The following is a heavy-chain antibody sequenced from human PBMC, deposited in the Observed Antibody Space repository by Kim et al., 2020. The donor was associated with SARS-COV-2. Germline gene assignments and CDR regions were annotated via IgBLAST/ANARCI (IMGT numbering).Heavy chain of an antibody. CDR3: AGNEYTDYYYYGMDV. CDR1: GGSISSGDYY. V-gene: IGHV4-30-4*01. Sequence: SETLSLTCTVSGGSISSGDYYWSWIRQPPGKGLEWIGYIYYSGSTYYNPSLKSRVTISVDTYKNQFSLNLSSLTAVDTVVYYCAGNEYTDYYYYGMDV. D-gene: IGHD1-1*01. CDR2: IYYSGST. J-gene: IGHJ6*01.